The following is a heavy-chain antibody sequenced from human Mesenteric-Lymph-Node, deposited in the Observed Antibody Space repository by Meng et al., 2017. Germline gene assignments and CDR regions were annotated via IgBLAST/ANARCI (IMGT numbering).Heavy chain of an antibody. CDR2: INSDGSST. J-gene: IGHJ5*02. CDR3: ARGVVAVAGTGRWFDP. Sequence: GESLKISCAASGFTFSSYWMHWVRQAPGKGLVWVSRINSDGSSTSYADSVKGRFTISRDNAKNTLYLQMNSLRAEDTAVYYCARGVVAVAGTGRWFDPWGQGTLVTVS. CDR1: GFTFSSYW. V-gene: IGHV3-74*01. D-gene: IGHD6-19*01.